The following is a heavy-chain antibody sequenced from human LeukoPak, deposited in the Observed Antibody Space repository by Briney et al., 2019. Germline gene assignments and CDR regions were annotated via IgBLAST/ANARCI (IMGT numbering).Heavy chain of an antibody. CDR1: GFTFSSYW. D-gene: IGHD6-19*01. J-gene: IGHJ4*02. Sequence: GGSLRLSCAASGFTFSSYWMHWVRQAPGKGLVWVSRINSDGSSTSYADSVKGRFTISRDNAKNTLYLQMNSLRAEDTAVYYCAKSQSSGWLYYFDYWGQGILVTVSS. CDR2: INSDGSST. CDR3: AKSQSSGWLYYFDY. V-gene: IGHV3-74*01.